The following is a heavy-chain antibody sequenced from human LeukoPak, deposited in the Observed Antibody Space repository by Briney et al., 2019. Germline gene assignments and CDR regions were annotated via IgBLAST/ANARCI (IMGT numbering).Heavy chain of an antibody. V-gene: IGHV3-23*01. J-gene: IGHJ4*02. CDR3: AKNAEREKHFTPKRYKWNSYFDY. CDR2: MSGSGGST. D-gene: IGHD1-7*01. Sequence: GGSLRLSCAASGFSFSSYAMSWVRQAPGKGLEWVSVMSGSGGSTYYADSVKGRFTISRDNSKNTLYLQMNSLRAEDTAVYYCAKNAEREKHFTPKRYKWNSYFDYWGQGTLVTVSS. CDR1: GFSFSSYA.